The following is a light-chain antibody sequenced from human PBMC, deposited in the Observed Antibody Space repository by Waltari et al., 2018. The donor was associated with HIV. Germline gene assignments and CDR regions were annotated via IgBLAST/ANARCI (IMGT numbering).Light chain of an antibody. Sequence: DIQMTQSPSSLSASVGDRVSISCRASQTISTFLNWYQQRPGTAPKLLIYAASNLQSGTPSRFSGSGSGTDFTLTIHSLQPEDFAIYYCQQSNSTPFTFGPGTKVDIK. CDR1: QTISTF. CDR2: AAS. J-gene: IGKJ3*01. CDR3: QQSNSTPFT. V-gene: IGKV1-39*01.